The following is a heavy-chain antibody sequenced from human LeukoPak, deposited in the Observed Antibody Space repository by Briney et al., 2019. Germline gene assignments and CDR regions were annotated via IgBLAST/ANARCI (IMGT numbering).Heavy chain of an antibody. D-gene: IGHD3-3*01. CDR1: GGSISSSNW. Sequence: SGTLSLTCAVSGGSISSSNWWSWVRQPPGKGLEWIGEIYHSGSTNYHPSLKSRATISVDKSKKQFSLTLSSVTAADTAVYYCARGSGYYDFWSGYPALFDYWGQRTLVTVSS. CDR3: ARGSGYYDFWSGYPALFDY. J-gene: IGHJ4*02. V-gene: IGHV4-4*02. CDR2: IYHSGST.